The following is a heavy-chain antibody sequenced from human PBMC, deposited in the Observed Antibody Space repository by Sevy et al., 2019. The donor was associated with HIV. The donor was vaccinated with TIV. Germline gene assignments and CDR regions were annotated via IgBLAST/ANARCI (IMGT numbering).Heavy chain of an antibody. CDR3: ARTRRSGGAWFDP. Sequence: SETLSLTCSVSGYSMTSYYWSWIRQPPDKGLEWIGYILYSGTTNSNPSLKSRVTMSVDTSRNHFSLNLTSVTAADTAIYYCARTRRSGGAWFDPWGQGILVTVSS. J-gene: IGHJ5*02. V-gene: IGHV4-59*01. CDR2: ILYSGTT. D-gene: IGHD6-19*01. CDR1: GYSMTSYY.